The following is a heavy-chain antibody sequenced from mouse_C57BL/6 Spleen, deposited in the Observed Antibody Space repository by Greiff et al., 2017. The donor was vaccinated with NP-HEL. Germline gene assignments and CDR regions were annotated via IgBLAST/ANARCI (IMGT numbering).Heavy chain of an antibody. CDR3: TRDTGPTLFDY. D-gene: IGHD1-1*01. J-gene: IGHJ2*01. CDR2: ISSGGDYI. V-gene: IGHV5-9-1*02. CDR1: GFTFSSYA. Sequence: EVKLMESGEGLVKPGGSLKLSCAASGFTFSSYAMSWVRQTPEKRLEWVAYISSGGDYIYYADTVKGRFTISRDNARNTLYLQMSSLKSEDTAMYYCTRDTGPTLFDYWGQGTTLAVSS.